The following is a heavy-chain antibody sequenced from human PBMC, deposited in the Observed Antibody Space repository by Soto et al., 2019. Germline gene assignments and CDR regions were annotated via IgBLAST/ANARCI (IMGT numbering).Heavy chain of an antibody. CDR2: ISSSSSYI. J-gene: IGHJ6*02. V-gene: IGHV3-21*01. CDR3: ARRQQLTTTRYGMDV. D-gene: IGHD6-13*01. CDR1: GFTFSSYS. Sequence: EVQLVESGGGLVKPGGSLSLSCAASGFTFSSYSMNWVRPAPGKGLEWVSSISSSSSYIYYADSVKGRFTISRDNAKNSRYLQMNSLRAEDTAVDYCARRQQLTTTRYGMDVWGQGTTVTVSS.